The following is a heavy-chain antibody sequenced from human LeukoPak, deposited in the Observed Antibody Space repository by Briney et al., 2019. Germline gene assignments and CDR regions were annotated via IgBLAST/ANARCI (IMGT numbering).Heavy chain of an antibody. CDR2: MNPNSGNT. CDR3: ARGYLYGEVNWFDP. CDR1: GYTFTSYD. V-gene: IGHV1-8*01. J-gene: IGHJ5*02. Sequence: ASVKVSRKASGYTFTSYDINWVRQATGQGLEWMGWMNPNSGNTGYAQKFQGRVTMTRNTSISTAYMELSSLRSEDTAVYYCARGYLYGEVNWFDPWGQGTLVTVSS. D-gene: IGHD4-17*01.